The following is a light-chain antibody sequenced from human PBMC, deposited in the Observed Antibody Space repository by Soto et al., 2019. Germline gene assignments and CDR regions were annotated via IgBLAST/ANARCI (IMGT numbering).Light chain of an antibody. CDR3: QQYNSYSWT. Sequence: IQMAQSPSTLSASLGDRVTITCRASQSISSWLAWYQQTPGKAPKLLIYDASSLESGVPSRFSGRGSGTECTLTISRLQTDDFSTYYCQQYNSYSWTFGQGTKVDIK. CDR2: DAS. CDR1: QSISSW. J-gene: IGKJ1*01. V-gene: IGKV1-5*01.